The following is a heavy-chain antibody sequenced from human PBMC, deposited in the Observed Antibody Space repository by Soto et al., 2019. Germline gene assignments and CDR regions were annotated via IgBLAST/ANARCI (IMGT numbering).Heavy chain of an antibody. D-gene: IGHD2-21*02. V-gene: IGHV1-46*01. J-gene: IGHJ4*02. Sequence: QVQLVQSGAEVKKPGASVKVSCKASGDTFTDYYIHWVRQAPGQGLEWMGTVNPSGGHTTYAQHFLGRMTRTRDTSTMTLYMELTSLTSEDTAVYYCARGGHVVVVTAALDYWGQGTLVTVSS. CDR2: VNPSGGHT. CDR1: GDTFTDYY. CDR3: ARGGHVVVVTAALDY.